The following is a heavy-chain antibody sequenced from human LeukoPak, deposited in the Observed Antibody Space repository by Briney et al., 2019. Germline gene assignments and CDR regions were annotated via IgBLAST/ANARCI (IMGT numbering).Heavy chain of an antibody. CDR1: GGSISSYY. J-gene: IGHJ6*02. CDR2: IYYSGST. V-gene: IGHV4-59*01. D-gene: IGHD3-22*01. Sequence: SETLSLTCTVSGGSISSYYWSWIRQPPGEGLEWIGYIYYSGSTNYNPSLKRRVTISVDTCKKQFSLKLISAPAPGTAVYFRAREGRYYYDSSGYPRYSYYHGMDVWGQGTTVTVSS. CDR3: AREGRYYYDSSGYPRYSYYHGMDV.